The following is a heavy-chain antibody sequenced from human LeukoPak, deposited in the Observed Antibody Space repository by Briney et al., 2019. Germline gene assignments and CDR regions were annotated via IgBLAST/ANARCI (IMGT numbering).Heavy chain of an antibody. J-gene: IGHJ5*02. CDR2: IIPIFGTA. Sequence: SVKVSCKASGGTFSSYAISWVRQAPGQGLEWMGGIIPIFGTANYAQKFQGRVTITADETTSTAYMELSSLRSEDTAVYYCARHKGYCSGGSCYSPYNWFDPWGQGTLVTVSS. CDR1: GGTFSSYA. D-gene: IGHD2-15*01. V-gene: IGHV1-69*13. CDR3: ARHKGYCSGGSCYSPYNWFDP.